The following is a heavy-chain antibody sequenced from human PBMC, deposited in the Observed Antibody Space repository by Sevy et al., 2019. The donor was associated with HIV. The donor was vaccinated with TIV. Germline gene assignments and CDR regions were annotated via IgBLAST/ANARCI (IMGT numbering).Heavy chain of an antibody. CDR1: GFTFSNHG. CDR2: IWYDGSNI. D-gene: IGHD3-3*01. CDR3: ARESSHDFWSGYWGYLDY. V-gene: IGHV3-33*01. J-gene: IGHJ4*02. Sequence: GGSLRLSCAASGFTFSNHGMHWVRQAPGKGPEWVALIWYDGSNIYYSDSAKGRFTISRDDSKNKLYLQMYSLGPEETAVYYCARESSHDFWSGYWGYLDYWGQGTLVTVSS.